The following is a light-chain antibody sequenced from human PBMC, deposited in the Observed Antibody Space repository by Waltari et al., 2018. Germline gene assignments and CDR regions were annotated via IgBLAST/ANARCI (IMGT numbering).Light chain of an antibody. CDR3: CSYAGSTTL. Sequence: QSALTQPASVSGSPGQSITISCTATTSDVGNYNLVSWYQHHPGKTPKLTIFYVIKRPSGISNRFSGSKSGKTSSLTISGLQAEDEADYYCCSYAGSTTLFGGGTKLTVL. CDR2: YVI. J-gene: IGLJ2*01. CDR1: TSDVGNYNL. V-gene: IGLV2-23*02.